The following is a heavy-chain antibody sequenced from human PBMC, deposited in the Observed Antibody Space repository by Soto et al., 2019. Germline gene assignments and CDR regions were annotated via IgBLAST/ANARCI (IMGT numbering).Heavy chain of an antibody. CDR2: VRSKTNNYAT. CDR3: TNNCV. CDR1: GFAFNDSA. J-gene: IGHJ4*02. V-gene: IGHV3-73*01. D-gene: IGHD2-21*01. Sequence: DVQVVQSGGGLVQPGGSLKLSCAASGFAFNDSAMHWVRQASGKGLEWVARVRSKTNNYATAYPVSVRGRFTVSRDDSMGTTYLQMNSLKNEDTAMYYCTNNCVWGQGVLVTVSS.